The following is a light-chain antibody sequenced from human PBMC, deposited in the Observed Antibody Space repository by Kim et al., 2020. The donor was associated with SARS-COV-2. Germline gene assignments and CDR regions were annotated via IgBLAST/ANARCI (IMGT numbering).Light chain of an antibody. Sequence: QSALTQPASVSGSPGQSVTISCTGTTSDIVHYNYVSWFQQYPGKAPKLMIYDVSDRPSGVSNRFSGSKSGNTASLTISGLQAEDEADYYCSSYTNSSTGLFGTGTKVTVL. J-gene: IGLJ1*01. V-gene: IGLV2-14*03. CDR1: TSDIVHYNY. CDR2: DVS. CDR3: SSYTNSSTGL.